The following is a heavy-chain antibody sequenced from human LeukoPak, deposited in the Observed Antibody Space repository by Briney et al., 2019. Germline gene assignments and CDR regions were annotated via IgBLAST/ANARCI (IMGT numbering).Heavy chain of an antibody. Sequence: SETLSLTCTVSGGSISSSSYYWGWIRQPPRSGVEWIGSIYYSWSTYYNPSLKSRVTISVDTSKNQFSLKLSSVTAADTAVYYCARHSRESLRIAAAGPMKNWFDPWGQGTLVTVSS. CDR1: GGSISSSSYY. CDR2: IYYSWST. D-gene: IGHD6-13*01. CDR3: ARHSRESLRIAAAGPMKNWFDP. J-gene: IGHJ5*02. V-gene: IGHV4-39*01.